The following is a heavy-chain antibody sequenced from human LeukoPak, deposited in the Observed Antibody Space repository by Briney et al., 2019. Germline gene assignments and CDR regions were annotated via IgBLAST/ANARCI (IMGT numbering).Heavy chain of an antibody. V-gene: IGHV3-30-3*01. CDR2: ISHDGSNK. CDR1: GFTFSSYA. D-gene: IGHD5-24*01. Sequence: PGRSLRLSCAASGFTFSSYAMHWVRQAPGKGLEWVAVISHDGSNKYYADSVKGRFTISRDNSKNTLYLQMNSLRAEDTAVYYCARGWLQLHGCDYWGQGTLVTVSS. J-gene: IGHJ4*02. CDR3: ARGWLQLHGCDY.